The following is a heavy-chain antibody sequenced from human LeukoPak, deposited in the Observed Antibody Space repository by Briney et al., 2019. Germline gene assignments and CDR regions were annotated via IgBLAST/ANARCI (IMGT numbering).Heavy chain of an antibody. CDR2: INPSGGST. CDR3: ARRTEAEDNYYYYGMDV. Sequence: ASVRVSCKASGYTFTNYYMHWVRQAPGQGLEGMGIINPSGGSTNYAQKFQGRVTITADKSTSTAYMELSSLRSEDTAVYYCARRTEAEDNYYYYGMDVWGQGTTVTVSS. V-gene: IGHV1-46*01. J-gene: IGHJ6*02. CDR1: GYTFTNYY.